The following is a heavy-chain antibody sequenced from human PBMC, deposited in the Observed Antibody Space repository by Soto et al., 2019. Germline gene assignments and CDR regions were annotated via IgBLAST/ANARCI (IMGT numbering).Heavy chain of an antibody. CDR2: IYYSGST. CDR1: GGSISSYY. Sequence: PSETLSLTCTVSGGSISSYYWSWIRQPPGKGLEWIGYIYYSGSTNYNPSLKSRVTISVDTSKNQFSLKLSSVTAADTAVYYCARGDGYSNYFDYWGQGTLVTVAS. V-gene: IGHV4-59*01. J-gene: IGHJ4*02. D-gene: IGHD4-17*01. CDR3: ARGDGYSNYFDY.